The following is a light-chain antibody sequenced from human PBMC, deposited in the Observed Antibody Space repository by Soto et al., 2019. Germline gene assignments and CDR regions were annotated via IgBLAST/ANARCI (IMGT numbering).Light chain of an antibody. Sequence: EIVLTQSPATLSLSPGERATLSCRTSQIISNYLAWYQQKPGQAPRLLIYDASNRATGIPARFSGSGSGTDFTLTINNLEPEDFAVYYCQQRSNWPPVTFGQGTRLEIK. CDR3: QQRSNWPPVT. CDR1: QIISNY. J-gene: IGKJ5*01. V-gene: IGKV3-11*01. CDR2: DAS.